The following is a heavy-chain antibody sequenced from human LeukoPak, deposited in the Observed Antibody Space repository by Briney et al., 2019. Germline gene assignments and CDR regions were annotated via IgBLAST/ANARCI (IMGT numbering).Heavy chain of an antibody. D-gene: IGHD6-19*01. CDR3: ARHSGWYENGMDV. Sequence: SETLSLTCTVSGGSISSYYWSWIRQPPGKGLEWIGYIYYSGSTNYNPSLKSRVTISVDTSKNQFPLKLSSVTAADTAVYYCARHSGWYENGMDVWGQGTTVTVSS. J-gene: IGHJ6*02. CDR1: GGSISSYY. V-gene: IGHV4-59*08. CDR2: IYYSGST.